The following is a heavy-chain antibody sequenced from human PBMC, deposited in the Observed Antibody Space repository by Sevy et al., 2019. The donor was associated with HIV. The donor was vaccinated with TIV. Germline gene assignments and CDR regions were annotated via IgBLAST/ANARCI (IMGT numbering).Heavy chain of an antibody. D-gene: IGHD6-19*01. V-gene: IGHV3-30*04. CDR2: ISYDGRNK. J-gene: IGHJ3*02. Sequence: GGSLRLSCAASGFTFSSYAMYWVRQAPGKGLEWVAVISYDGRNKYYADSVKGRFTISRDNAKNSLYLQMNSLRDEDTAVYYCARKLSSGWYVDAFDIWGQGTMVTVSS. CDR3: ARKLSSGWYVDAFDI. CDR1: GFTFSSYA.